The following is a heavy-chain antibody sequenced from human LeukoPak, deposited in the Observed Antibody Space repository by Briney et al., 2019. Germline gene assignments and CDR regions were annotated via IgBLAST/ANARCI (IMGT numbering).Heavy chain of an antibody. J-gene: IGHJ5*02. CDR3: ASASVLNWFDP. Sequence: SETLSLTCTVSGGSISSSSYYWGWIRQPPGKGLEWIGSIYYRGSTYYNPSLKSRVTISVDTSKNQFSLKLSSVTTADTAVYYCASASVLNWFDPWGQGTLVTVSS. CDR1: GGSISSSSYY. D-gene: IGHD3-10*01. V-gene: IGHV4-39*07. CDR2: IYYRGST.